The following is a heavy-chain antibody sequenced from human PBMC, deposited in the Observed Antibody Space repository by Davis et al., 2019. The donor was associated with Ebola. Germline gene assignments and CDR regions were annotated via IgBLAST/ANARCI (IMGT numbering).Heavy chain of an antibody. V-gene: IGHV3-48*03. J-gene: IGHJ4*02. CDR2: ISSSGSTI. CDR1: GFTFSSYE. D-gene: IGHD5-24*01. Sequence: PGGSLRLSCAASGFTFSSYEMNWVRQAPGKGLEWVSYISSSGSTIYYADSVKGRFTISRDNAKNSLYLQMNSLRAEDTAVYYCARGEWLQDFDYWGQGTLVTVSS. CDR3: ARGEWLQDFDY.